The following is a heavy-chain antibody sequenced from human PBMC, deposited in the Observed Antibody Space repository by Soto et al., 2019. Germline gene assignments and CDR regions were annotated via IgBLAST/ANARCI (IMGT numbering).Heavy chain of an antibody. CDR1: GGTFSSYA. CDR3: ARDGMTTVTTSYYYYGMDV. D-gene: IGHD4-17*01. J-gene: IGHJ6*02. Sequence: QVQLVQSGAEVKKPGSSVKVSCKASGGTFSSYAISWVRQAPGQGLEWMGGIIPIFGTANYAQKFQGRVTLTADESTSTAYMELSSLRSEDTAVYYCARDGMTTVTTSYYYYGMDVWGQGTTVTVSS. V-gene: IGHV1-69*12. CDR2: IIPIFGTA.